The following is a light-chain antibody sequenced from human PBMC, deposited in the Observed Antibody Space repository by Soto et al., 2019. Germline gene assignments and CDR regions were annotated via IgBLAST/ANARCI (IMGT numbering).Light chain of an antibody. CDR2: GAS. CDR1: QSVSSSY. V-gene: IGKV3-20*01. J-gene: IGKJ3*01. CDR3: QQYGSSPRFT. Sequence: EIALTQSPGTLSLSPGERATLSYRASQSVSSSYLAGYQQKPGQAPRLLIYGASSRATGIPDRFSGSGSGTGFTLTISRLEPHDFALDYCQQYGSSPRFTFGPGTKVDI.